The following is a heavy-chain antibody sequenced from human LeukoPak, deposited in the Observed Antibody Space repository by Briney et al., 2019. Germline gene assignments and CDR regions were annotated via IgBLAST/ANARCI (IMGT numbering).Heavy chain of an antibody. V-gene: IGHV3-48*03. J-gene: IGHJ4*02. CDR3: ARDYGGSSPFDY. D-gene: IGHD4-23*01. CDR1: GFTFSSYE. Sequence: PGGSLRLSCAASGFTFSSYEMHGVRQAPGKGLEWVSYISSSGSTIYYADSVKGRFTISRDNAKDSLYLQMNSLRAEDTAVYYCARDYGGSSPFDYWGQGTLVTVSS. CDR2: ISSSGSTI.